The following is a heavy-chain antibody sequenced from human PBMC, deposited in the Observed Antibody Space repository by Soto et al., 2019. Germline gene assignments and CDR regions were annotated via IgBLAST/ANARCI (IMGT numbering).Heavy chain of an antibody. CDR3: AKEKSRGSGGSLGDAFDI. CDR2: ISGSGGST. Sequence: GGSLRLSCAASGFTFSSYAMSWVRQAPGKGLEWVSAISGSGGSTYYADSVKGRFTISRDNSKNTLYLQMNSLRAEDTAVYYCAKEKSRGSGGSLGDAFDIWGQGTMVTVSS. CDR1: GFTFSSYA. D-gene: IGHD2-15*01. V-gene: IGHV3-23*01. J-gene: IGHJ3*02.